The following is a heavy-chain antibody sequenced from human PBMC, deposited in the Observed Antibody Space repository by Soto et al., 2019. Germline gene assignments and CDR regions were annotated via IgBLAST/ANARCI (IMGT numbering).Heavy chain of an antibody. Sequence: ASVKVSCKASGYTFTSFGISWVRQAPGQGLEWMGWISPSSSNTNYAQKLQGRVTMTTDTSTSTAYMELRSLRSDDTAVYYCAREGYYHSSGYYDYWGQGTLVTVSS. V-gene: IGHV1-18*01. D-gene: IGHD3-22*01. CDR1: GYTFTSFG. CDR2: ISPSSSNT. J-gene: IGHJ4*01. CDR3: AREGYYHSSGYYDY.